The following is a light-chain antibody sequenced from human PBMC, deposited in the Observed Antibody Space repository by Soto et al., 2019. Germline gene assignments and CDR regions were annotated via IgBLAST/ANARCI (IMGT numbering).Light chain of an antibody. CDR2: DAS. V-gene: IGKV3-11*01. J-gene: IGKJ5*01. Sequence: EIVLTQSPATLSLSPGESATLSCRASQNLSNYLAWYQQKPGQAPRLLIYDASNRATGIPARFSGSGSGTDFTLTISSLESEDFAVYYCQQRANWPPITFGQGTRLEIK. CDR1: QNLSNY. CDR3: QQRANWPPIT.